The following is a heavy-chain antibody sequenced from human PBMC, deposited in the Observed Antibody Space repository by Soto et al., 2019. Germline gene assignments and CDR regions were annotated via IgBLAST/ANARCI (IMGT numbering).Heavy chain of an antibody. D-gene: IGHD6-13*01. CDR1: GFSFSNYA. CDR3: AGSERAAGIGWFAP. J-gene: IGHJ5*02. V-gene: IGHV3-23*01. CDR2: ISGNGVNT. Sequence: VQLLESGGALVQPWGSLRLSCAASGFSFSNYAMTWVRQAPGKGLEWVAGISGNGVNTHHADSVKGRFTISRDNSQNTVFLQMISPRVDDTARYYCAGSERAAGIGWFAPWGQGTPVTVTS.